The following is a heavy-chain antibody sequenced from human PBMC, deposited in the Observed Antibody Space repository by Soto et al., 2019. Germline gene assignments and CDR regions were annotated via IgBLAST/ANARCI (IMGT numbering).Heavy chain of an antibody. V-gene: IGHV3-23*01. D-gene: IGHD2-15*01. CDR3: AKGYCSGGSCYIFDY. CDR1: GFTFSSYA. CDR2: ISGGGGST. J-gene: IGHJ4*02. Sequence: VQLLESGGGLVQPGGSLSLSCAASGFTFSSYAMSWVRQAPGKGLEWVSTISGGGGSTYYADSVKGRFTISRDNSKNTLFLQMNSLRAEDTALYYCAKGYCSGGSCYIFDYWDQGTLVTISS.